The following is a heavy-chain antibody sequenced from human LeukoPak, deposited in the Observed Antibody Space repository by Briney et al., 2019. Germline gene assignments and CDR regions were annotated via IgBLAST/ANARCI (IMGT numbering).Heavy chain of an antibody. J-gene: IGHJ4*02. V-gene: IGHV1-69*13. CDR2: IIPIFGTA. CDR1: GGTFSSYA. CDR3: ARDSETYCGGDCYYDY. D-gene: IGHD2-21*02. Sequence: ASVKLSCKASGGTFSSYAISWVRQAPGQGLEWMGGIIPIFGTANYAQKFQGRVTITADESTSTAYMELSSLRSEDTAVYYCARDSETYCGGDCYYDYWGQGTLVTVSS.